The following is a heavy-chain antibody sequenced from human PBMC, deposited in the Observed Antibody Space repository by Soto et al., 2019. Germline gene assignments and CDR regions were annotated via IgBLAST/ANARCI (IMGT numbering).Heavy chain of an antibody. D-gene: IGHD3-10*01. CDR2: INHSGST. CDR1: GGSFSGYY. J-gene: IGHJ5*02. Sequence: SETLSLTCAVYGGSFSGYYWSWIRQPPGKGLEWIGEINHSGSTNYNPSLKSRVTISVDTSKNQFSLKLSSVTAADTAVYYCARGGSSYYYGSGSYYSSARWFDPWGQGTLVTVSS. CDR3: ARGGSSYYYGSGSYYSSARWFDP. V-gene: IGHV4-34*01.